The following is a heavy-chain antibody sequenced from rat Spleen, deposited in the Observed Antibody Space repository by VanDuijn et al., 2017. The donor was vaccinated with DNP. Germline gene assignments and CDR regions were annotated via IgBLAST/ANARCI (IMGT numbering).Heavy chain of an antibody. D-gene: IGHD1-12*03. CDR1: GYSITSDY. Sequence: EVQLQESGPGLVKPSQSLSLTCSVTGYSITSDYWAWIRKFPGNKMEWMGNIGYSGSTSYNPSLKSRISITRDTSKNQFFLQLNSVNTEDTATHYCARSRYYDGYYHGFDYWGQGVMVTVSS. V-gene: IGHV3-1*01. J-gene: IGHJ2*01. CDR2: IGYSGST. CDR3: ARSRYYDGYYHGFDY.